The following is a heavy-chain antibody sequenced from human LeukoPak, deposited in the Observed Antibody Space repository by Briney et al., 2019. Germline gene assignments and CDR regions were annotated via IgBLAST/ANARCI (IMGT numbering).Heavy chain of an antibody. V-gene: IGHV3-13*01. Sequence: PGGSLRLSCAASGFTFSSYDMHWVRQATGKGLEWVSAIGTAGDTYYPGSVKGRFTISRENAKNSLYLQMNSLRAGDTAVYYCANAVWFGELWYYWGQGTLVTVSS. CDR2: IGTAGDT. CDR3: ANAVWFGELWYY. CDR1: GFTFSSYD. J-gene: IGHJ4*02. D-gene: IGHD3-10*01.